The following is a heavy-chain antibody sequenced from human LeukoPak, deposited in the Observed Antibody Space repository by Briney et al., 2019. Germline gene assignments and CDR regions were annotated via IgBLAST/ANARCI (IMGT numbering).Heavy chain of an antibody. CDR2: IYYSGST. CDR1: GGSISSGGYY. CDR3: AIMRGYSGYGLDY. V-gene: IGHV4-31*03. Sequence: PSETLSLTCTVSGGSISSGGYYWSWIRQHPGKGLEWIGYIYYSGSTYYNPSLKSRVTISIDTSKNQFSLKLSSVTAADTAVYYCAIMRGYSGYGLDYWGQGTLVTVSS. D-gene: IGHD5-12*01. J-gene: IGHJ4*02.